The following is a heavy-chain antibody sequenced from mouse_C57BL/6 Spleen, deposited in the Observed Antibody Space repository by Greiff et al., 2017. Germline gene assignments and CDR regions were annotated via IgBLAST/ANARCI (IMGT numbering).Heavy chain of an antibody. D-gene: IGHD1-1*02. CDR2: ISSGSSTT. Sequence: EVKLMESGGGLVKPGGSLKLSCAASGFTFSDYGMHWVRQAPEKGLEWVAYISSGSSTTDYADTVKGRFTITRDNAKNTLCRQMTSLRSEDTSMYYGARQMVGTRFYNAMGYWGQGASVTVAS. CDR1: GFTFSDYG. J-gene: IGHJ4*01. CDR3: ARQMVGTRFYNAMGY. V-gene: IGHV5-17*01.